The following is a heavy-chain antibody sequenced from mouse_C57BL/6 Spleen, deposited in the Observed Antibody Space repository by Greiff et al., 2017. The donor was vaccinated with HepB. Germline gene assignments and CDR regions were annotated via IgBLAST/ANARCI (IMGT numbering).Heavy chain of an antibody. J-gene: IGHJ1*03. CDR1: GFNIKDYY. V-gene: IGHV14-2*01. CDR3: SLCYYGSSYDWYCDV. Sequence: EVQLQQSGAELVKPGASVKLSCTASGFNIKDYYMHWVKQRTEQGLEWIGRIDPEDGETKYAPKFQGKATITADKSSNTVYLQLSSQTSEDTAVYYFSLCYYGSSYDWYCDVWGTGTPVTVSS. CDR2: IDPEDGET. D-gene: IGHD1-1*01.